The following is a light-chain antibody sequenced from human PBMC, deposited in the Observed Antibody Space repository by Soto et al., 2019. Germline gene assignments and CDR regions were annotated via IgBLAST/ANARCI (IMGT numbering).Light chain of an antibody. J-gene: IGKJ4*02. CDR3: QQRSNWPLT. V-gene: IGKV3-11*01. CDR2: DAS. CDR1: QSVGTF. Sequence: ETVLTQSPATLSLSPGEGATLSCRASQSVGTFLAWYQQRPGQPPRLLVYDASNRATGISARFSGSGSGTDFTLTISSLEPEDVAVYYCQQRSNWPLTFGGGTKVEIK.